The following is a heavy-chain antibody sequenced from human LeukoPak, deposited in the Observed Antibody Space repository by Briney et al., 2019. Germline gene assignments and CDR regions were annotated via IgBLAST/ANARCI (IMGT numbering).Heavy chain of an antibody. Sequence: PGGSLRLSCAASGFTVSSNYMSWVRQAPGKGLEWASIIYSGGSTYYADSVKGRFTISRDNSKNTLYLQMNSLRAEDTAVYYCARNTPFDYWGQGTLVTVSS. V-gene: IGHV3-53*01. J-gene: IGHJ4*02. CDR3: ARNTPFDY. CDR2: IYSGGST. CDR1: GFTVSSNY. D-gene: IGHD2-2*02.